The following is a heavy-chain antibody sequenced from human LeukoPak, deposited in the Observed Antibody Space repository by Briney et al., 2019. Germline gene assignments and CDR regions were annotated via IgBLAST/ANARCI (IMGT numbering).Heavy chain of an antibody. D-gene: IGHD6-13*01. CDR1: GYTFTDYY. Sequence: ASVKVSCKASGYTFTDYYMHWVRQAPEQGLEWMGWVNPNSGDTNYVHKFQGRVTMTSDTSISTAYMDLSRVRSDDTAVYYCALLFSSTWYRFDSWGQGTLVTVSS. CDR2: VNPNSGDT. CDR3: ALLFSSTWYRFDS. V-gene: IGHV1-2*02. J-gene: IGHJ4*02.